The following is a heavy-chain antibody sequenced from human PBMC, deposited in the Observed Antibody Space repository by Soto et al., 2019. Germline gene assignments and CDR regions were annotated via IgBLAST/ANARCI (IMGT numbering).Heavy chain of an antibody. V-gene: IGHV4-4*07. CDR1: GVSVRSYT. CDR2: VFSSVSA. CDR3: ARGGMTTGDT. D-gene: IGHD2-21*02. Sequence: SETLSLTCIVSGVSVRSYTWSWVRQPANKGLEWIGRVFSSVSATYNPSLKSRVSISMDTPENRISLKLDSVTAADAGVYFCARGGMTTGDTWGPGTLVTVSS. J-gene: IGHJ4*02.